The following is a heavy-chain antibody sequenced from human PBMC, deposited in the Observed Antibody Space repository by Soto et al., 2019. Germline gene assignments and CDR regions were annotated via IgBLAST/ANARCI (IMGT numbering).Heavy chain of an antibody. CDR2: ISSDGSVK. J-gene: IGHJ4*02. V-gene: IGHV3-30*03. CDR3: TGEVASGY. CDR1: GFTFSRYG. Sequence: QVQMAESGGGVGQPGRSLRLSCAASGFTFSRYGMHRVRQAPGKGLEWVAVISSDGSVKFYADSVKGRFTISRDNSKSTLYLQMDSLRVEDTAAYYCTGEVASGYWGQGTLVTVSS. D-gene: IGHD2-8*02.